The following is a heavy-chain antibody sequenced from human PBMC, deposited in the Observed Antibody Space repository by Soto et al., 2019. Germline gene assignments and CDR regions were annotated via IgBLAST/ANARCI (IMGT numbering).Heavy chain of an antibody. CDR1: GGSISSSNW. CDR2: IYHSGST. Sequence: ETLSLTCAVSGGSISSSNWWSWARQPPGKGLEWIGEIYHSGSTNYNPSLKSRVTISVDKSKNQFSLKLSSVTAADTAVYYCARDIAAVAATGDYWGQGTLVTVSS. D-gene: IGHD6-19*01. CDR3: ARDIAAVAATGDY. J-gene: IGHJ4*02. V-gene: IGHV4-4*02.